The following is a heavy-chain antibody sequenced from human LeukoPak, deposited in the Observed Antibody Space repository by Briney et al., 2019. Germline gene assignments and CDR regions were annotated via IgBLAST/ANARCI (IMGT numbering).Heavy chain of an antibody. Sequence: SETLSLTCTVSGGSISSYYWSWIRQSPGKGLEWIGYIYYSGSTNYNPSLKSRVTISVDTSKNQFSLKLSSVTAADTAVYYCARRHPLEAMAHFDYWGQGTLVTVSS. CDR1: GGSISSYY. D-gene: IGHD5-18*01. J-gene: IGHJ4*02. CDR3: ARRHPLEAMAHFDY. CDR2: IYYSGST. V-gene: IGHV4-59*08.